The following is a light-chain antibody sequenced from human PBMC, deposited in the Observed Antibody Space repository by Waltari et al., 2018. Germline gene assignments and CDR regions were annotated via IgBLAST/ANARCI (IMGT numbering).Light chain of an antibody. Sequence: QSVLTQPPSLSGAPGQRVTISCTGSSSNIGAGYGVPWYQQFPGYAPKLLISVITYHPSGFPARFSGAKSGTSAARAITGLQAEDDADYYCQSYDSSLRGFYVFGTGTKVTV. CDR2: VIT. CDR1: SSNIGAGYG. CDR3: QSYDSSLRGFYV. V-gene: IGLV1-40*01. J-gene: IGLJ1*01.